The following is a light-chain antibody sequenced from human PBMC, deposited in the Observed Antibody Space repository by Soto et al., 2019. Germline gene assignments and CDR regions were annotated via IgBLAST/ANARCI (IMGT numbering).Light chain of an antibody. Sequence: QSVLTQPASVSGSPGQSITISCTGTSSDVGDYNYVSWYQQVPGKAPKVMIYEVSNRPSGVSNRFSGSKSGITASLTISGLQAEDEADYYCLSYTASSTFVFGTGTKVTVL. CDR3: LSYTASSTFV. V-gene: IGLV2-14*01. J-gene: IGLJ1*01. CDR2: EVS. CDR1: SSDVGDYNY.